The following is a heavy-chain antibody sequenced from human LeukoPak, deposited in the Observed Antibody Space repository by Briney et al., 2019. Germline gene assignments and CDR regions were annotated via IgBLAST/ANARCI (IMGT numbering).Heavy chain of an antibody. V-gene: IGHV4-38-2*02. CDR1: GYSISSGYY. J-gene: IGHJ4*02. CDR2: IYHSGRT. CDR3: ARHRFHPKEEQQLGLYYFDY. Sequence: SETLSLTCNVSGYSISSGYYWGWIRQPPAKGLEWIGSIYHSGRTHYNPSLKSRVTISVDTSKNQFSLKLSSATAADTAVYYCARHRFHPKEEQQLGLYYFDYWGQGTLVTVSS. D-gene: IGHD6-13*01.